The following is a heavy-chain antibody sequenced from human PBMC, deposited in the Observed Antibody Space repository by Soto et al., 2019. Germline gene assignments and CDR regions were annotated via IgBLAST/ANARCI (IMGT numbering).Heavy chain of an antibody. CDR1: GYTFTSYD. CDR2: MNPNSGNT. CDR3: ARGHYTVASGDY. D-gene: IGHD3-3*01. V-gene: IGHV1-8*01. J-gene: IGHJ4*02. Sequence: ASVKVSCKASGYTFTSYDINWVRQATGQGLEWMGWMNPNSGNTGYAQKFQGRVTMTRNTSISTAYMELSSLRSEDTAVYYCARGHYTVASGDYWGQGTLVTVSS.